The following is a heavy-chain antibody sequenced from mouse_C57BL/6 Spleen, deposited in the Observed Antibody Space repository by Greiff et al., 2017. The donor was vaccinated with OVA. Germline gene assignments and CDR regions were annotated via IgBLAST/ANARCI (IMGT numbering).Heavy chain of an antibody. D-gene: IGHD2-2*01. Sequence: DVKLQESGPELVKPGASVKISCKASGYSFTGYYMNWVKQSPEKSLEWIGEIKPSTGGTTYNQKFKAKATLTVDKSSSTAYMQLKSLTSEDSAVYYCATMVTTGFDYWGQGTTLTVSS. CDR3: ATMVTTGFDY. CDR1: GYSFTGYY. J-gene: IGHJ2*01. V-gene: IGHV1-42*01. CDR2: IKPSTGGT.